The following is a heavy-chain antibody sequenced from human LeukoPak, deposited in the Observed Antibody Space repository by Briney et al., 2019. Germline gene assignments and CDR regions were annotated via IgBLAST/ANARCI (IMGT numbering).Heavy chain of an antibody. Sequence: GGSLRLSCAASGFTFSSYWMHWVRQAPGRGLVWVSRINSDGGSTSYADSVKGRFTISRDNAKNTLYLQVNSLRAEDTAVYYCARSYYGSGSYFGYWGQGTLVTVSS. V-gene: IGHV3-74*01. CDR2: INSDGGST. CDR3: ARSYYGSGSYFGY. D-gene: IGHD3-10*01. J-gene: IGHJ4*02. CDR1: GFTFSSYW.